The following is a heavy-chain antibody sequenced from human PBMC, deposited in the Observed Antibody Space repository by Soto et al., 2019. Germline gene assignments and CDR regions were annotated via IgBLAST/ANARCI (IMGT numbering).Heavy chain of an antibody. Sequence: EVKLLESGGGLVQPGGSLRLSCVASGFTYSSYAMSWVRQAPGKGLEWVSTITGGADNTHYVDSVKGRFTISRDNSKNTLSLQMDSLRVEDTAVYHCAKGRIAVAAPYNWFDPWGQGTLVTVSS. D-gene: IGHD6-19*01. CDR3: AKGRIAVAAPYNWFDP. V-gene: IGHV3-23*01. CDR1: GFTYSSYA. CDR2: ITGGADNT. J-gene: IGHJ5*02.